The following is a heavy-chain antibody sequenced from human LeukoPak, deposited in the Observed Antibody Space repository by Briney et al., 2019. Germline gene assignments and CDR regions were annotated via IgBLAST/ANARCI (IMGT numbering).Heavy chain of an antibody. CDR3: ARGDYDSATSAAFDI. V-gene: IGHV4-59*01. Sequence: SETLSLTCTVSGGSISSYYWSWIRQPPGKGLEWIGYIYYSGSTNYNPSLKSRVTISVDTSKNQFSLKLSSVTAADTAVYYCARGDYDSATSAAFDIWGRGTMVTLSS. J-gene: IGHJ3*02. D-gene: IGHD3-22*01. CDR1: GGSISSYY. CDR2: IYYSGST.